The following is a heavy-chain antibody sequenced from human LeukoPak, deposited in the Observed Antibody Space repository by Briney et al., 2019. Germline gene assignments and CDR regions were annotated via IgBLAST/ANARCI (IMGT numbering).Heavy chain of an antibody. CDR2: ISTSGGST. Sequence: GESLRLSCAASGFTFSSYAMSWVRQAPGKGLEWVSGISTSGGSTAYADSVKGRFTISRDNPRNTLYMQMNSLRAEDTALYYCAIMHPYYDGSGYWVQWGQGTLVTVSS. CDR1: GFTFSSYA. J-gene: IGHJ4*02. V-gene: IGHV3-23*01. D-gene: IGHD3-22*01. CDR3: AIMHPYYDGSGYWVQ.